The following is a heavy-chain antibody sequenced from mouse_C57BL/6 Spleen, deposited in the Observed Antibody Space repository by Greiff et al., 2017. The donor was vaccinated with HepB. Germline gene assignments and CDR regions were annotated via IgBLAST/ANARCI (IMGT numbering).Heavy chain of an antibody. J-gene: IGHJ1*03. CDR1: GYAFSCSW. D-gene: IGHD2-12*01. Sequence: VQLVESGPELVKPLSSVKISCKASGYAFSCSWMYWVKQRPGKGLEWIGRIYPGDGDTNYNGKFKGKATLTADKSYSTAYMQLSSLTSEDSAVYFGPRDVHDRHSEVWCTGTPATVSP. V-gene: IGHV1-82*01. CDR3: PRDVHDRHSEV. CDR2: IYPGDGDT.